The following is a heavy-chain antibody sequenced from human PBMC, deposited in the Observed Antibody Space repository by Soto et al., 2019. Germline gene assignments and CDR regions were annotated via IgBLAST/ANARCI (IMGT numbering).Heavy chain of an antibody. Sequence: SVKVSCKASGGTFSSYAISWVRQAPGQGLEWMGGIIPIFGTANYAQKFQGRVTITADESTSTAYMELSSLRSEDTAVYYCASGFWSGYYYFDYWGQGTLVTVSS. CDR3: ASGFWSGYYYFDY. CDR2: IIPIFGTA. J-gene: IGHJ4*02. CDR1: GGTFSSYA. V-gene: IGHV1-69*13. D-gene: IGHD3-3*01.